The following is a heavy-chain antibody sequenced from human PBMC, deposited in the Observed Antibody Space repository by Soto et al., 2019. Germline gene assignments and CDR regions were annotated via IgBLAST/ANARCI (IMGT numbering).Heavy chain of an antibody. CDR3: AKGDCSGGSCPFPDI. CDR1: GFTFSSYW. CDR2: INSDGSST. Sequence: GGSLRLSCAASGFTFSSYWMHWVRQAPGKGLVWVSRINSDGSSTSYADSVKGRFTISRDNAKNTLYLQMNSLRAEDTAVYYCAKGDCSGGSCPFPDIWGQGTMVTVSS. D-gene: IGHD2-15*01. J-gene: IGHJ3*02. V-gene: IGHV3-74*01.